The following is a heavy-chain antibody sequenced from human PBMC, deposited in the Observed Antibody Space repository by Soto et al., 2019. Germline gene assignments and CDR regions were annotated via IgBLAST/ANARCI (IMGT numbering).Heavy chain of an antibody. J-gene: IGHJ4*02. CDR2: ISSSSSTI. CDR1: GFTFSSYS. CDR3: ASSTFGGVIVIPEFDS. D-gene: IGHD3-16*02. V-gene: IGHV3-48*01. Sequence: EVQLVESGGGLVQPGGSLRLSCAASGFTFSSYSMNWVRQAPGKGLEWVSYISSSSSTIYYADSVKGRFTISRDNAKNSLYLQMNSLGAEDTAVYYCASSTFGGVIVIPEFDSWGQGTLVTVSS.